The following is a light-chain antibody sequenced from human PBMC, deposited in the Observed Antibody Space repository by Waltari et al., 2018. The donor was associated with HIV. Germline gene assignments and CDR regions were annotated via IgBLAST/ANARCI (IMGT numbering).Light chain of an antibody. CDR2: DAS. Sequence: EIVLTQSPATLSSSPGQKVILSCRARESVGTYLAWYQHKRGQAPILPIYDASNRAVGTPPRFRGAGSGTDFALTISGLETEDFAVYYCQQRRNWPRGTFGPGTTV. J-gene: IGKJ3*01. CDR1: ESVGTY. CDR3: QQRRNWPRGT. V-gene: IGKV3-11*01.